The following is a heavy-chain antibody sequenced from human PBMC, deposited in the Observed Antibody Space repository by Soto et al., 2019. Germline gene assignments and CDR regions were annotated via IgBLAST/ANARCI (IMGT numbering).Heavy chain of an antibody. CDR3: VRAETFYPGNTFDY. CDR2: IYPDSGGT. V-gene: IGHV1-2*04. D-gene: IGHD1-1*01. CDR1: GYSFTGDY. J-gene: IGHJ4*02. Sequence: ASLKVSCKASGYSFTGDYLHFVRQAPGQGLECMGWIYPDSGGTNYAPKFRGWVTMTKDTSIRTAYMELSGLKSDDTAVYFCVRAETFYPGNTFDYWGQGALVTVSS.